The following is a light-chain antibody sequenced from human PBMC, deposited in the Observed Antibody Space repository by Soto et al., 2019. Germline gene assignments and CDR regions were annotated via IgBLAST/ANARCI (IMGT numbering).Light chain of an antibody. CDR3: QQYGDSPWT. V-gene: IGKV3-20*01. J-gene: IGKJ1*01. CDR1: QSVSSSY. CDR2: SGS. Sequence: EIVLTQSPGTLSLSPGERATLSCRASQSVSSSYLAWYQQKPGQAPRLLIYSGSSRATGIPDRFSGSGSGPDFTLTVSRLEPEDFAVYYCQQYGDSPWTFGQGTKVDI.